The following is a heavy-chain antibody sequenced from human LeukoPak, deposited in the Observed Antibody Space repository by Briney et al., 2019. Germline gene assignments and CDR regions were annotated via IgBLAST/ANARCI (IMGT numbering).Heavy chain of an antibody. J-gene: IGHJ4*02. CDR2: IIPILGIA. V-gene: IGHV1-69*02. CDR3: ARARNPYGDFDY. CDR1: GGTFISYT. D-gene: IGHD4-17*01. Sequence: SVKLSCKASGGTFISYTISWVRQAPGQGLEWMGRIIPILGIANYAQKFQGRVTITADRSTSTAYMELSSLRSEDTAVYYCARARNPYGDFDYWGQGTLVTVSS.